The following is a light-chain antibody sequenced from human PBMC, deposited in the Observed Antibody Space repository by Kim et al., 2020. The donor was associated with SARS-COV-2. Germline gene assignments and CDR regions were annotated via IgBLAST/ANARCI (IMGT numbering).Light chain of an antibody. CDR2: QDS. Sequence: VSPVQTASITCTGDKLGDKYACWYQQKPGQSPVLVIYQDSKRPSGIPERFSGSNSGNTATLTISGTQAMDEADYYCQAWDSSTAVFGGGTQLTVL. CDR1: KLGDKY. V-gene: IGLV3-1*01. J-gene: IGLJ3*02. CDR3: QAWDSSTAV.